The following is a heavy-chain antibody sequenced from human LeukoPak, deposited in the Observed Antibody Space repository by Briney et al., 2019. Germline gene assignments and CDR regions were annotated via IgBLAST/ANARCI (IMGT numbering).Heavy chain of an antibody. CDR2: ISAYNGNT. CDR1: GYTFTRYG. V-gene: IGHV1-18*01. J-gene: IGHJ6*03. Sequence: GASVKVSCKASGYTFTRYGISWVRQAPGQGLEWMGWISAYNGNTNYAQKLQGRVTMTTDTSTSTAYMELRSLRSDDTAVYYCARVPTPYITGTTSPLYYYYMDVWGKGTTVTVSS. CDR3: ARVPTPYITGTTSPLYYYYMDV. D-gene: IGHD1-7*01.